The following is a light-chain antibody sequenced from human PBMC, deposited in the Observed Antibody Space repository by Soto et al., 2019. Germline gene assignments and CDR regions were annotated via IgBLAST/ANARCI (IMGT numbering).Light chain of an antibody. Sequence: DIQMTQSPSTLSASVGDRVTITCRASQSISSWLAWYQQKPGRAPKLLIYKASSLETGVPSRFSGRGSGTDFALIISSLQSDDFASYYCQQYGSSSPWTFGQGTKVEIK. CDR3: QQYGSSSPWT. CDR2: KAS. CDR1: QSISSW. V-gene: IGKV1-5*03. J-gene: IGKJ1*01.